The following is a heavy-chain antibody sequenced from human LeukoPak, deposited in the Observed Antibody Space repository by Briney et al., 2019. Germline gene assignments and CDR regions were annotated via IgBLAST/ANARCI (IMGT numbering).Heavy chain of an antibody. CDR3: ARESRYYYDSSGYIFDY. D-gene: IGHD3-22*01. Sequence: GGSLRLSCAASGFTVNINYMNWVRQAPGKGLEWVSSIYSSGSALYADSVKGRFTISRDNSKNMLDLQMNDLRAEDTAVYYCARESRYYYDSSGYIFDYWGQGTLVTVSS. CDR1: GFTVNINY. J-gene: IGHJ4*02. CDR2: IYSSGSA. V-gene: IGHV3-53*01.